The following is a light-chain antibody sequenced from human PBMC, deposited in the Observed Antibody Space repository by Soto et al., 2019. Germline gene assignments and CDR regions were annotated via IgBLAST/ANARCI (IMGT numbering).Light chain of an antibody. J-gene: IGLJ3*02. V-gene: IGLV2-14*03. CDR2: AVR. CDR1: SSDVGGYKF. Sequence: QSALTQPASVSASPGQSITISCTGTSSDVGGYKFVSWYQQLPGKAPQLIISAVRQRPSGVPDRFSGSKSGNTASLTISGLQTDDEADYFCFSYTANDNWVFGGGTKLTVL. CDR3: FSYTANDNWV.